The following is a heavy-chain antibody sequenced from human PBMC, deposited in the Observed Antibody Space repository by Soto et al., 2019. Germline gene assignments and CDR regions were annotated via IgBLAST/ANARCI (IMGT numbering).Heavy chain of an antibody. Sequence: GGSLRLSCVASGFTFSSYWMHWVRQAPGKGLVWVSRINSDGSSTSNADSVKGRLTISKDDAKNTLYLQMNSLRAEDTAVYYCARGDSGTYGIDFWGQGTLVTVSS. J-gene: IGHJ4*02. D-gene: IGHD1-26*01. CDR1: GFTFSSYW. CDR2: INSDGSST. V-gene: IGHV3-74*01. CDR3: ARGDSGTYGIDF.